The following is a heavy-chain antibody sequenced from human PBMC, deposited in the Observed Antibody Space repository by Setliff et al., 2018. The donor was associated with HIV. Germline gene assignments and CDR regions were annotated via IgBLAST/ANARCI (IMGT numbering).Heavy chain of an antibody. CDR2: IYYTGST. Sequence: SETLSLTCTVSGGSVGSGSYYWSWVRQPPGKGLEWIGYIYYTGSTNYNPSLKSRLTISVDTSKNQFSLKLTSVTAADTAVYYCARSIYGSGTYPLDIWGPGILVTVSS. J-gene: IGHJ4*02. D-gene: IGHD3-10*01. CDR1: GGSVGSGSYY. V-gene: IGHV4-61*01. CDR3: ARSIYGSGTYPLDI.